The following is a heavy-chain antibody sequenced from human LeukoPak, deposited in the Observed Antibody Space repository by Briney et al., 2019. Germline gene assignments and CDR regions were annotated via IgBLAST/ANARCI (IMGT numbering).Heavy chain of an antibody. D-gene: IGHD5-12*01. V-gene: IGHV1-69*05. CDR3: ARGRGPGYHPDFFDY. Sequence: SVKVSCKASGGTFSSYAISWVRQAPGQGLEWMGGIIPIFGTANYAQKFQGRVTITTDESTSTAYMELSSLRSEDTAVYYCARGRGPGYHPDFFDYWGQGTLVTVSS. J-gene: IGHJ4*01. CDR2: IIPIFGTA. CDR1: GGTFSSYA.